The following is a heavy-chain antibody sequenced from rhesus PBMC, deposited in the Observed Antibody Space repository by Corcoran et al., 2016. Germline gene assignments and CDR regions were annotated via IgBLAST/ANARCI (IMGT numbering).Heavy chain of an antibody. CDR1: GGSISSSY. Sequence: QVQLQESGPGLVMPSETLSLTCAVSGGSISSSYWSWTRPAPGKGLEWIGRIDSSGSTYYNPSLKSRVTLSVDTAKNQLSLKLSSVTAADTAVYYWAGYRSKTKFDYWGQGVLVTVSS. CDR2: IDSSGST. D-gene: IGHD1-1*01. CDR3: AGYRSKTKFDY. V-gene: IGHV4S11*01. J-gene: IGHJ4*01.